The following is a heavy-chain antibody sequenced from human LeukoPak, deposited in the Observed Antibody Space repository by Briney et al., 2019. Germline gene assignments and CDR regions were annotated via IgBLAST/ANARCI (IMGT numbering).Heavy chain of an antibody. CDR1: GYTFTSYG. J-gene: IGHJ5*02. Sequence: ASVKVSCKTSGYTFTSYGISWVRQAPGQGLEWMGWISAYNGNTNYAQKLQGRVTMTTDTSTSTAYMELRSLRSDDTAVYYCARSPYCSSTSCYWGWFDPWGQGTLVTVSS. V-gene: IGHV1-18*01. D-gene: IGHD2-2*01. CDR3: ARSPYCSSTSCYWGWFDP. CDR2: ISAYNGNT.